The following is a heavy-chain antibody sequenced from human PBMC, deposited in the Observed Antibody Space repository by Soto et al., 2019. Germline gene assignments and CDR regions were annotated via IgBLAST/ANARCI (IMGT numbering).Heavy chain of an antibody. V-gene: IGHV3-30*18. CDR2: ILYDGSKK. Sequence: GGSLRLSCAASGFTFSSSGMHWVRQAPGKGLEWVAVILYDGSKKYYADSVKGRFTISRDNSKNTLYLQMSSLRAEDTALYFCVKDGSSGWPYFDDMDVWGQGTTVTVSS. D-gene: IGHD6-19*01. J-gene: IGHJ6*02. CDR3: VKDGSSGWPYFDDMDV. CDR1: GFTFSSSG.